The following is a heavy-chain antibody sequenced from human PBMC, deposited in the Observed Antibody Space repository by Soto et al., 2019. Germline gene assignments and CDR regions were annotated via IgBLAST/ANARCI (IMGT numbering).Heavy chain of an antibody. Sequence: GSLRLSCVASGFTFSNYAMTWVRQAPGKGLDWVSAITAGGGDTYHADSVKGRLTISRDNSKNTLYLQMNGLRAEDTAVYYCAKGSSTSRPYYFDYWGQGTLVTVSS. CDR1: GFTFSNYA. J-gene: IGHJ4*02. D-gene: IGHD3-10*01. CDR3: AKGSSTSRPYYFDY. V-gene: IGHV3-23*01. CDR2: ITAGGGDT.